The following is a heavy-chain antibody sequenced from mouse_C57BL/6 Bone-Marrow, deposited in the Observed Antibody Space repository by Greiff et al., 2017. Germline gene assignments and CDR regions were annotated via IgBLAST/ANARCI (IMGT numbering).Heavy chain of an antibody. Sequence: EVMLVESGGGLVKPGGSLKLSCAASGFTFSDYGMHWVRQAPEKGLEWVAYISSGSSTIYYADTVKGRFTISRDNAKNTLFLQMTSLRSEDTAMYYCAREGLLYWYFDVWGTGTTVTVSS. CDR3: AREGLLYWYFDV. D-gene: IGHD3-1*01. V-gene: IGHV5-17*01. J-gene: IGHJ1*03. CDR2: ISSGSSTI. CDR1: GFTFSDYG.